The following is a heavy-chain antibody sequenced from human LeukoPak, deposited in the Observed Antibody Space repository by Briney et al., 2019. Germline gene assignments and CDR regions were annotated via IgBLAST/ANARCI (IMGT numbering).Heavy chain of an antibody. V-gene: IGHV4-59*01. Sequence: PSETLSLTSTVSGGSISSYYWSWIRQPPGKGLEWIGYIYYTGNTNYNPSLKSRVTISLDTSKNQFSLRLTSVTAADTAVYYCARTGRIWVVGATLPSWFDPWGQGTLVTVSS. CDR3: ARTGRIWVVGATLPSWFDP. J-gene: IGHJ5*02. CDR1: GGSISSYY. CDR2: IYYTGNT. D-gene: IGHD1-26*01.